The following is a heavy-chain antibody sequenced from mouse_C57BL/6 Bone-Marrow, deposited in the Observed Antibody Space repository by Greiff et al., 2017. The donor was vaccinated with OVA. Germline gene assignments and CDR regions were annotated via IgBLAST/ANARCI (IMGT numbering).Heavy chain of an antibody. D-gene: IGHD2-1*01. CDR1: GFTFRSYA. CDR2: ISDGGSYT. CDR3: ARIYYGKPPFDY. Sequence: EVKLQESGGGLVKPGGSLKLSCAASGFTFRSYAMSWVRQTPEKRLEWVATISDGGSYTYYPDNVKGRFPISRDNAKNNLYLQMSHLKSEDTAMYYCARIYYGKPPFDYWGQGTTLTVSS. J-gene: IGHJ2*01. V-gene: IGHV5-4*03.